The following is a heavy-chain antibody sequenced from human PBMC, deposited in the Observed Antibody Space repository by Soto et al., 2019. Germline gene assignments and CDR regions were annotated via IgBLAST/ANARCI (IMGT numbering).Heavy chain of an antibody. CDR3: ARPGVLAAAGFLEDYGMDV. Sequence: PSETLSLTCTVSGGSISSSSYYWGWIRQPPGKGLEWIGSIYYSGSTYYNPSLKSRVTISVDTSKNQFSLKLGSVTAADTAVYYCARPGVLAAAGFLEDYGMDVWGQGTTVTVSS. CDR1: GGSISSSSYY. J-gene: IGHJ6*02. D-gene: IGHD6-13*01. CDR2: IYYSGST. V-gene: IGHV4-39*01.